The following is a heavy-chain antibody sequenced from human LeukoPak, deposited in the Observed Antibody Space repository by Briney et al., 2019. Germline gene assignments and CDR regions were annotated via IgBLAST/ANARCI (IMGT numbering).Heavy chain of an antibody. CDR2: IYSDNT. CDR1: GFTFSSYG. CDR3: ARRAGAYSHPYDY. V-gene: IGHV3-53*01. J-gene: IGHJ4*02. D-gene: IGHD4/OR15-4a*01. Sequence: GGSLRLSCAASGFTFSSYGMSWVRQAPGKGLEWVSFIYSDNTHYSDSVKGRFTISRDNSKNTLYLQMNSLRAEDTAVYYCARRAGAYSHPYDYWGQGTLVTVSS.